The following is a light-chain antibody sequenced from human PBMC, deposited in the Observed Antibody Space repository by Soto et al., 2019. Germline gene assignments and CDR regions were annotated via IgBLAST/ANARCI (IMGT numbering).Light chain of an antibody. Sequence: ALRMTQSPSSLSASIGDRVTITCRASQAFSSYLAWYQQKAGKAPKLLIYAASTLQSGVPSRFSGSGSGTDFTLTINCLQSEDFATYYCQQYFSYPLTFGQGTKVEIK. CDR1: QAFSSY. V-gene: IGKV1-8*01. J-gene: IGKJ1*01. CDR3: QQYFSYPLT. CDR2: AAS.